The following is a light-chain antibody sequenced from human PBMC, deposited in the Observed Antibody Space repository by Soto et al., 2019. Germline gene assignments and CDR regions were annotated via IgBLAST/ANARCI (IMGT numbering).Light chain of an antibody. CDR2: QAS. CDR1: QSISDW. Sequence: DIQMTQSPSTLSASVGDRVTITCRASQSISDWLAWYQQKPGKAPKLLIYQASTLQSGVPSRFSGSGSGTEFTLPISSLQPDDFATYYCQQCNTYSGRTFGQGTKVEMK. CDR3: QQCNTYSGRT. J-gene: IGKJ1*01. V-gene: IGKV1-5*03.